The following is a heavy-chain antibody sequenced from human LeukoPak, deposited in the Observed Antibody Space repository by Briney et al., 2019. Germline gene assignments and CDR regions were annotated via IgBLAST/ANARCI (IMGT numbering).Heavy chain of an antibody. CDR3: ARGFYSTSQYYYYMDV. D-gene: IGHD6-13*01. CDR1: GGSISSSSYY. V-gene: IGHV4-39*07. Sequence: SETLSLTCTVSGGSISSSSYYWGWIRQPPGKGLEWIGSIYYSGSTYYNPSLKSRVTISVDTSKNQFSLKLSSVTAADTAVYYCARGFYSTSQYYYYMDVWGKGTTVTVSS. J-gene: IGHJ6*03. CDR2: IYYSGST.